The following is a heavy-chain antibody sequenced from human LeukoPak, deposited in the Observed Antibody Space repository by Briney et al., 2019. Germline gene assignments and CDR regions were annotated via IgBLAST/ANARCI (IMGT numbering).Heavy chain of an antibody. CDR3: ARVSGSWEIFDY. V-gene: IGHV1-69*04. CDR2: TIPILGIA. D-gene: IGHD1-26*01. J-gene: IGHJ4*02. CDR1: GGTFSSYA. Sequence: GSSVKVSCKASGGTFSSYAISWVRQAPGQGLEWMGRTIPILGIANYAQKFQGRVTITADKSTSTAYMELSSLRSEDTAVYYCARVSGSWEIFDYWGQGTLVTVSS.